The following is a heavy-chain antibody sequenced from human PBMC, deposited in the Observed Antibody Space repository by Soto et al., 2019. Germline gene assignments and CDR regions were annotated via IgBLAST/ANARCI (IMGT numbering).Heavy chain of an antibody. Sequence: QLHLVQSGAVVKKPGASVTVSCSASGYPVTAYYMHWVRQARGRGHEWMGGINPATGAAKYTQTFQGRVTMTRDTSTSTVFMELSGLTSEDTAVFYCARGGGVGVAGSAAFDMWGQGTLVTVSS. V-gene: IGHV1-2*02. CDR3: ARGGGVGVAGSAAFDM. CDR1: GYPVTAYY. CDR2: INPATGAA. J-gene: IGHJ3*02. D-gene: IGHD3-3*01.